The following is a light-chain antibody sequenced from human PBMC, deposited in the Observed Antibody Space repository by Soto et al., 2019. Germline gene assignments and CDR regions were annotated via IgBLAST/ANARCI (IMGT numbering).Light chain of an antibody. CDR3: SSYAGSNNLVV. V-gene: IGLV2-8*01. Sequence: QSALTQPPSASGSPGQSVTISCTGTSSDVGGYNYVSWYQQHPGKAPKLMIYEVSKRPSGVPDRFSGSKSDNMASLTVSGLQAEDEADYYCSSYAGSNNLVVFGGGTKLTVL. J-gene: IGLJ2*01. CDR1: SSDVGGYNY. CDR2: EVS.